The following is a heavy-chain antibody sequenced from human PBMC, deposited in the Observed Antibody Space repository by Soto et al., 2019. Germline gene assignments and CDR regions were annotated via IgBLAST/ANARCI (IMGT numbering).Heavy chain of an antibody. D-gene: IGHD2-2*01. CDR1: GYTFTSYG. CDR2: ISAYNGNT. CDR3: ARMHRSTSYYWLFGY. Sequence: ASVKVSCKASGYTFTSYGISWVRQAPGQGLEWMGWISAYNGNTNYAQKLQGRVTMTTDTSTSTAYMELRSLRSDDTAVYYFARMHRSTSYYWLFGYWGQRSLVTVSA. V-gene: IGHV1-18*01. J-gene: IGHJ4*02.